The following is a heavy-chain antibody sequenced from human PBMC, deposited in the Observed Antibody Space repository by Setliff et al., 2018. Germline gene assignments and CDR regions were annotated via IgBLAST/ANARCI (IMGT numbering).Heavy chain of an antibody. CDR3: AKVLAIFGVVTDIGFYFDY. Sequence: PGGSLRLSCAASGFTFSNYAMSWVRQAPGKGLEWVSTIIGVGGGTYFADSVKGRFTISRDNSKNTLYLQMNSLRVEDTAIYYCAKVLAIFGVVTDIGFYFDYWGQGSLVTVSS. CDR2: IIGVGGGT. CDR1: GFTFSNYA. J-gene: IGHJ4*02. D-gene: IGHD3-3*01. V-gene: IGHV3-23*01.